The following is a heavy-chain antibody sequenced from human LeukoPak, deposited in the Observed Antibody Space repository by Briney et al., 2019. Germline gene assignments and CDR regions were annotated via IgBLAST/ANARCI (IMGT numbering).Heavy chain of an antibody. J-gene: IGHJ4*02. D-gene: IGHD3-22*01. V-gene: IGHV4-34*01. Sequence: PSETLSLTCAVYGGSFSGYYWSWIRQPPGKGLEWIGEINHSGSTNYNPSLKSRVTISVDTSKNQFSLKLSSVTAADTAVYYCARGHSSSWYRRYYYDSSGYYHYFDYWGQGTLVTVSS. CDR2: INHSGST. CDR3: ARGHSSSWYRRYYYDSSGYYHYFDY. CDR1: GGSFSGYY.